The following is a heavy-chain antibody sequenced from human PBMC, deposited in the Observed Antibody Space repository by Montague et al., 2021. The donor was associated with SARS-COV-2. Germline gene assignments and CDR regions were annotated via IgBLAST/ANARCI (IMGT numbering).Heavy chain of an antibody. V-gene: IGHV4-39*02. CDR1: SGSIISSGYY. Sequence: SETLSLTCSVSSGSIISSGYYWGWIRQPPGKELEWIGNIYYSGTTYYNPSLQSRGTISVDTSKNHLSLRLSSVTAAGTAVYFCARGMIRGVTTPLDYWGQGSQVTVSS. CDR2: IYYSGTT. J-gene: IGHJ4*02. D-gene: IGHD3-10*01. CDR3: ARGMIRGVTTPLDY.